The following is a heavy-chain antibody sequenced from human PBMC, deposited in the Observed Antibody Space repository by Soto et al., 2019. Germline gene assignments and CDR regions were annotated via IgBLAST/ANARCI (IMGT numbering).Heavy chain of an antibody. CDR2: IKSDGSGT. Sequence: GGSLRLSCAASGFTFSSYWMHWVRQAPGKGLVWVSRIKSDGSGTYYAGSVEGRFTISRDNAQNTVYLQMNSLRAEDTAVYDGARDRSGTYIDDWGQGTRVTVSS. CDR1: GFTFSSYW. J-gene: IGHJ4*02. CDR3: ARDRSGTYIDD. V-gene: IGHV3-74*01. D-gene: IGHD1-26*01.